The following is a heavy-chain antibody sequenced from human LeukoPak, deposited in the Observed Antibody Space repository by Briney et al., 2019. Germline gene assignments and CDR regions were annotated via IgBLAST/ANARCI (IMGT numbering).Heavy chain of an antibody. V-gene: IGHV1-69*13. CDR1: GGTFSSYA. D-gene: IGHD3-9*01. CDR3: ARNFDWSTGAFDI. CDR2: IIPIFGTA. Sequence: SVKVSCKASGGTFSSYAISWVRQAPGQGLEWMGGIIPIFGTANYAQKFQGRVTITADESTSTAYMELSSLRSEDTAVYSCARNFDWSTGAFDIWGKGQWSPSLQ. J-gene: IGHJ3*02.